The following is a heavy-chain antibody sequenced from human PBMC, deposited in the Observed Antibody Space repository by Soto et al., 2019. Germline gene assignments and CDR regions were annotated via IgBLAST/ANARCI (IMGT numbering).Heavy chain of an antibody. CDR2: MNPNSGNT. Sequence: ASVKVSCKASGYTFTSYDINWVRQATGQGLEWMGWMNPNSGNTGYAQKFQGRVTMTRNTSISTAYMELSSLRSEDTAVYYCAIGDFYAHFTVRGDATFDYWGQGTLVTVSS. D-gene: IGHD3-10*01. CDR1: GYTFTSYD. V-gene: IGHV1-8*01. J-gene: IGHJ4*02. CDR3: AIGDFYAHFTVRGDATFDY.